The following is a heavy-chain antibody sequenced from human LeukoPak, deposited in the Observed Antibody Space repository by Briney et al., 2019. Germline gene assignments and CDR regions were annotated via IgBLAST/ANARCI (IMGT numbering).Heavy chain of an antibody. CDR2: ISYDGSNK. D-gene: IGHD3-3*01. J-gene: IGHJ6*04. V-gene: IGHV3-30-3*01. CDR3: ARGAYDFGSGYPGNYYSGMAV. CDR1: GFTFSGYP. Sequence: GGSLRLSCAASGFTFSGYPIHWVRQAPGKRLEWVAVISYDGSNKYYADSVKGRFTISRDNSKNTLYLQMNSLRAEDTAVYYWARGAYDFGSGYPGNYYSGMAVWGKGPTFTVS.